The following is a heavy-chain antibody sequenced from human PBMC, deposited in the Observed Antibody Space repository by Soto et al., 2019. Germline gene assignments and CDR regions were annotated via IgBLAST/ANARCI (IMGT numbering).Heavy chain of an antibody. CDR2: ISGTGGST. J-gene: IGHJ6*02. Sequence: PGGSLRLSCAASGFTFSNYAMSWVRQAPGKGLEWVSGISGTGGSTYSADSVKGRFTISRDNSKNTLFLQMNGLRAEDTAVYFCAKEHMTTTDYYHYGMDVWGQGTMVTV. V-gene: IGHV3-23*01. CDR3: AKEHMTTTDYYHYGMDV. CDR1: GFTFSNYA.